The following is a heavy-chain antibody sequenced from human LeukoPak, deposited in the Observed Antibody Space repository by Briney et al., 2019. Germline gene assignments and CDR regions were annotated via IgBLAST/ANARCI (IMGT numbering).Heavy chain of an antibody. CDR3: AGDETYMGLMGY. CDR1: GFNIDDYY. CDR2: ISLSGGTI. Sequence: PGGSLRLSCAASGFNIDDYYMSWIRQAPGKGLEWVSHISLSGGTIHYADSVKGRFTVSRDNAKNSLYLQMNSLRVEDTAMYYCAGDETYMGLMGYWGRGTLVTVSS. V-gene: IGHV3-11*04. D-gene: IGHD2-2*02. J-gene: IGHJ4*02.